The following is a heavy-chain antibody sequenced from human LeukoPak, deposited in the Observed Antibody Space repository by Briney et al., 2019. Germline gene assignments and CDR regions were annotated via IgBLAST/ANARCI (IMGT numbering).Heavy chain of an antibody. J-gene: IGHJ6*02. CDR2: IYPGDSDT. Sequence: GESLQISCKGSGYSFTSYWIGWVRQMPGKGLEWMGIIYPGDSDTRYSPSFQGQVTISADKSISTAYLQWSSLKASDAAMYYCARGGYGDYRQPYGMDVWGQGTTVTVSS. D-gene: IGHD4-17*01. CDR1: GYSFTSYW. CDR3: ARGGYGDYRQPYGMDV. V-gene: IGHV5-51*01.